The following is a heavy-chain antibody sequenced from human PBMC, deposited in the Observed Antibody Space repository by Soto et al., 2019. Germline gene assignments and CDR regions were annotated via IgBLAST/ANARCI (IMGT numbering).Heavy chain of an antibody. J-gene: IGHJ4*02. CDR3: TTTKGRLEPPTNDF. D-gene: IGHD2-8*01. CDR2: IKSDAYGGAI. CDR1: GFTFSNAW. Sequence: EVQLVESGGGLVKPGGSLRLSCAGSGFTFSNAWMSLVRSAPGKGLEWVGRIKSDAYGGAIDYAAPVKGRFTISRGDSKNTLFLQMKNLRAEDTAVYSCTTTKGRLEPPTNDFWGQGTRVIVSS. V-gene: IGHV3-15*01.